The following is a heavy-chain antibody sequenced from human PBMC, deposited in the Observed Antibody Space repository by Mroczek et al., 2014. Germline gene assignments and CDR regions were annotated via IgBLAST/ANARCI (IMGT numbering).Heavy chain of an antibody. Sequence: QVQLQHGAAGLLKPSETLSLTCAVYGGSFSGYYWSWIRQPPGKGLEWIGEINHSGSTNYNPSLKSRVTISVDTSKNQFSLKLSSVTAADTAVYYCARGLRITMIVVVITGGWFDPWGQGTLVTVSS. J-gene: IGHJ5*02. V-gene: IGHV4-34*01. D-gene: IGHD3-22*01. CDR1: GGSFSGYY. CDR2: INHSGST. CDR3: ARGLRITMIVVVITGGWFDP.